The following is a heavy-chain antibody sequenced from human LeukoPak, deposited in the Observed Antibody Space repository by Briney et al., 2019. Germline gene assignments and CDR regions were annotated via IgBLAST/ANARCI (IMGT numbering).Heavy chain of an antibody. Sequence: GESLKISCKGFGYSFTSYWIGWVRQMPGKGLEWMGIIYPGDSDTRYSPSFQGQVTISADKSINTAYLQWNSLKASDTAMYYCAVSFYGDFYWYFDLWGRGTLVTVSS. J-gene: IGHJ2*01. CDR3: AVSFYGDFYWYFDL. V-gene: IGHV5-51*01. CDR2: IYPGDSDT. D-gene: IGHD4-17*01. CDR1: GYSFTSYW.